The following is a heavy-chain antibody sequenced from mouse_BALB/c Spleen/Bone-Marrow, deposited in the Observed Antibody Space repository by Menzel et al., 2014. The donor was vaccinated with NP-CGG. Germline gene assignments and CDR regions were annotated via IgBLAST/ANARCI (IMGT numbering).Heavy chain of an antibody. Sequence: VKLMESGAELARPGASVRMSCKASGYSFTSFTMHWLKQRPGQGLEWIAYIVPSSAYSNYNQKFKDKAILTADRSSSTAYMQLSSLTSEDSAVYYCAREGSYDGCSGHFDFWGPGTTLTVSS. V-gene: IGHV1-4*01. CDR1: GYSFTSFT. CDR3: AREGSYDGCSGHFDF. CDR2: IVPSSAYS. D-gene: IGHD2-3*01. J-gene: IGHJ2*01.